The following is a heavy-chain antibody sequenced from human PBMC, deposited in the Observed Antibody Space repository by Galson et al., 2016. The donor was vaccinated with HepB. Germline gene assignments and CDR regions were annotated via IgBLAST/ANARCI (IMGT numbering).Heavy chain of an antibody. V-gene: IGHV3-43*01. D-gene: IGHD1-26*01. J-gene: IGHJ4*02. CDR3: AKGRGIVGATYFDY. CDR2: ISWDGDST. CDR1: GFTFDDYT. Sequence: SLRLSCAASGFTFDDYTMHWVRQAPGKGLEWVSLISWDGDSTYYADSVKGRFTISRDNSKNSLYLQMNSLRTEDTALYYCAKGRGIVGATYFDYWGQGTLVTVSS.